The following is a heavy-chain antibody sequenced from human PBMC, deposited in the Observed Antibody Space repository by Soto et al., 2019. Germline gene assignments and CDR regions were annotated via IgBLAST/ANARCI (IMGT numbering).Heavy chain of an antibody. V-gene: IGHV3-23*01. Sequence: PGGSLRLSGAASGFTFSSYAMSWVRQAPGKGLEWVSAISGSGGSTYYADSVKGRFTISRDNSKNTLYLQMNSLRAEDTAVYYCATYDFWSGYSNWFDPWGQGTLVTVSS. CDR2: ISGSGGST. CDR1: GFTFSSYA. D-gene: IGHD3-3*01. CDR3: ATYDFWSGYSNWFDP. J-gene: IGHJ5*02.